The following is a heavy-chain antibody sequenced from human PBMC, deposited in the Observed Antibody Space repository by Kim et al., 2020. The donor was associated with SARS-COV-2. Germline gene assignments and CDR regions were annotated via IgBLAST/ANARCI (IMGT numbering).Heavy chain of an antibody. CDR2: INAGNGNT. J-gene: IGHJ6*03. CDR3: ARDREVYYYYMDV. V-gene: IGHV1-3*01. Sequence: ASVKVSCKASGCTFTSYAMHWVRQAPGQRLEWMGWINAGNGNTKYSQKFQGRVTITRDTSASTPYMELSSLRSEDTAVYYCARDREVYYYYMDVWGKGTTVTVSS. CDR1: GCTFTSYA.